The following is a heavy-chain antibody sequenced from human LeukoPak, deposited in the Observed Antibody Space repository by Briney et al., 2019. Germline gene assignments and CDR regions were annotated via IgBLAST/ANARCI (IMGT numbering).Heavy chain of an antibody. CDR2: ISGSGGST. V-gene: IGHV3-23*01. D-gene: IGHD4-17*01. CDR1: GFTFSSYA. J-gene: IGHJ2*01. Sequence: GGSLRLSCAASGFTFSSYAMSWVRQAPGKGLEWVSAISGSGGSTYYADSVKGRFTISRDNSKNTLSLQMNSLRAEDTAVYYCARPGVTTVTRNWYFDLWGRGTLVTVSS. CDR3: ARPGVTTVTRNWYFDL.